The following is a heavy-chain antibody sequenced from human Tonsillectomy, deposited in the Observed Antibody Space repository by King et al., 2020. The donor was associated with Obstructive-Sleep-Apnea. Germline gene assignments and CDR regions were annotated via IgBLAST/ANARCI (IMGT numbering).Heavy chain of an antibody. CDR3: ARSSVADQFDY. V-gene: IGHV4-59*01. Sequence: VPLQESGPGLVKPSETLSLTCTVSGGSFSNYYWNWIRQPPGKGLEWIGYIYYSGSTYYNPSLKSRVTISVDTSKNQFSLNLSSVTAADTAVYYCARSSVADQFDYWGQGTLVTVSS. CDR1: GGSFSNYY. CDR2: IYYSGST. D-gene: IGHD6-19*01. J-gene: IGHJ4*02.